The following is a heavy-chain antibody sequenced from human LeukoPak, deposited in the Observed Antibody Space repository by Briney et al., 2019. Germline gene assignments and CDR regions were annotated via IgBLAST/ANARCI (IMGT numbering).Heavy chain of an antibody. Sequence: GGSLRLSCAASGFTFSIYSMNWVRQAPEKGLEWVSSISSSSSYIYYADSVKGRFTIPRDNAKNSLYLQMNSLRAEDTAVYYCARAKIRLSYCSSTSCYPGYWGQGTLVTVSS. CDR1: GFTFSIYS. D-gene: IGHD2-2*01. J-gene: IGHJ4*02. CDR2: ISSSSSYI. V-gene: IGHV3-21*01. CDR3: ARAKIRLSYCSSTSCYPGY.